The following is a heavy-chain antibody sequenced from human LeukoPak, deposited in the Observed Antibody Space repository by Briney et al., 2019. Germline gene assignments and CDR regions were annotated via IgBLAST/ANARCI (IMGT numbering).Heavy chain of an antibody. CDR3: TGALVVPPAPNLQH. V-gene: IGHV3-21*01. CDR1: GFTFSDYT. D-gene: IGHD2-2*01. Sequence: GGSLRLSCAASGFTFSDYTMNWVRQAPGKGLEWVSSISSSSTYIYYADSVKGRFTISRDNAKNSLYLQMNSLRAEDTAVYYCTGALVVPPAPNLQHWGQGTLVTVSS. J-gene: IGHJ1*01. CDR2: ISSSSTYI.